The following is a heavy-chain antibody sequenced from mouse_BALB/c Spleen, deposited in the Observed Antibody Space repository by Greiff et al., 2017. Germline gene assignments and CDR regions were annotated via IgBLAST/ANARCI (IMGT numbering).Heavy chain of an antibody. CDR3: VRIHPGAY. CDR2: IRSKSNNYAT. J-gene: IGHJ3*01. Sequence: EVKLVESGGGLVQPKGSLKLSCAASGFTFNTYAMNWVRQAPGKGLEWVARIRSKSNNYATYYADSVKDRFTISRDDSQSMLYLQMNNLKTEDTAMYYCVRIHPGAYWGQGTLVTVSA. CDR1: GFTFNTYA. V-gene: IGHV10-1*02.